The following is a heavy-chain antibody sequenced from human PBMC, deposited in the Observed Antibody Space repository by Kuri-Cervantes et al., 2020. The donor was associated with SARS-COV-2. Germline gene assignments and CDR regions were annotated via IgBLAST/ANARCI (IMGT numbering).Heavy chain of an antibody. D-gene: IGHD3-22*01. J-gene: IGHJ3*02. Sequence: ASVKVSCKASGYXXXGYYMHXGRQAPGQGLGWMGGINPNXGGTXXAQKFQSWVTXTRDTSISTVYMXLSRLRSDDTAVYYCAGSXPLRRLVVIXQGGAFDIWGQGTMVTVSS. CDR3: AGSXPLRRLVVIXQGGAFDI. V-gene: IGHV1-2*04. CDR2: INPNXGGT. CDR1: GYXXXGYY.